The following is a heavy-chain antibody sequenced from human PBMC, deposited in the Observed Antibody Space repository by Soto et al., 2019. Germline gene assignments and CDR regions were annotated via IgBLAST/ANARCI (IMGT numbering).Heavy chain of an antibody. CDR3: GKDAVSNNGEWDWIDP. CDR2: IHGGGAGT. V-gene: IGHV3-23*01. CDR1: GFTFSNYA. Sequence: EAQLLESGGGLVQPGGSLRLTCAASGFTFSNYAMTWVRQVPGKGLEWVSSIHGGGAGTYYSDSVKGRFTVSRDDSEKKLYLQLSSLRVDDTAVYYCGKDAVSNNGEWDWIDPWGQGTLVIVSS. J-gene: IGHJ5*02. D-gene: IGHD3-10*01.